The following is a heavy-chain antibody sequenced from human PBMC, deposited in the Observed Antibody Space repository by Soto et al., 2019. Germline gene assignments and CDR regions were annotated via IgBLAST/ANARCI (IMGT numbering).Heavy chain of an antibody. V-gene: IGHV1-2*02. J-gene: IGHJ4*02. CDR3: ARRDSSGSFDF. CDR2: INPTNGGT. Sequence: QVQLVQSGAETKKPGASVRVSCKTSGYTFTYFYIHWVRLAPGQGLEWLGWINPTNGGTSHAQKFQGRVSMTRDTSSNTVYMELNRLTSDDRGVYFCARRDSSGSFDFWGQGTLVTVSS. D-gene: IGHD5-18*01. CDR1: GYTFTYFY.